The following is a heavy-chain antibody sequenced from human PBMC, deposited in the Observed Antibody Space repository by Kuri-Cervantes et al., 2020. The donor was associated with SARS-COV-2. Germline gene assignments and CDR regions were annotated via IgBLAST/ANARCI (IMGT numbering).Heavy chain of an antibody. CDR3: ARGAYCSSTSCYNENYFDY. D-gene: IGHD2-2*02. CDR2: VYYSGTT. Sequence: SETLSLTCTVSGGSISSQSYYWGWIRQPPGKGLEWIGSVYYSGTTYYNPSLKSRVTISLDTSKNQLSLNLSSVTAADTAVYYCARGAYCSSTSCYNENYFDYWGQGTLVTVSS. J-gene: IGHJ4*02. V-gene: IGHV4-39*07. CDR1: GGSISSQSYY.